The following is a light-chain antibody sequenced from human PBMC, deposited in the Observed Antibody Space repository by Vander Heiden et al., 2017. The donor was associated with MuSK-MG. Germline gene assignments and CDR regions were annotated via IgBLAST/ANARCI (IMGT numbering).Light chain of an antibody. J-gene: IGKJ1*01. Sequence: DIQMTQSPSSLSASVGDRVTITCRASQSIASYFNWYQQKPGKAPKLLIYAASSLQSGVPSRFSGSGSGTDFTLTISSLQPEDFATYYCQQSDSTPQTFGPGTKVEIK. CDR2: AAS. CDR3: QQSDSTPQT. CDR1: QSIASY. V-gene: IGKV1-39*01.